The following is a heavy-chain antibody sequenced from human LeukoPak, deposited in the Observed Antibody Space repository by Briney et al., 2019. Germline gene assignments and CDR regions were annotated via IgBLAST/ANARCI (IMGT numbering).Heavy chain of an antibody. D-gene: IGHD2-2*01. CDR1: GFTFSSYA. Sequence: PGGSLRLSCAASGFTFSSYAMSWVRQAPGKGLEWVSTISGSGGSTYYADSVKGRFSISRDNSKNTLYLQMDSLRVEDTAVYYCAKDRRYCSSTSCYLNYFDYWGQGTLVTVSS. CDR3: AKDRRYCSSTSCYLNYFDY. V-gene: IGHV3-23*01. J-gene: IGHJ4*02. CDR2: ISGSGGST.